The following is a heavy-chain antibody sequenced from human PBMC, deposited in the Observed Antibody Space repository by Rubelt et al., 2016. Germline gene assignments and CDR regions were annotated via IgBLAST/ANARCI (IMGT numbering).Heavy chain of an antibody. CDR2: ISAYNGNT. CDR3: ARVGFYYDSGSYVD. D-gene: IGHD3-10*01. Sequence: APGQGLEWMGWISAYNGNTNYAQKVQGRVTMTTDTSTSTAYMELRSLRSDDTAVYYCARVGFYYDSGSYVDWGQGTLVTVSS. V-gene: IGHV1-18*01. J-gene: IGHJ4*02.